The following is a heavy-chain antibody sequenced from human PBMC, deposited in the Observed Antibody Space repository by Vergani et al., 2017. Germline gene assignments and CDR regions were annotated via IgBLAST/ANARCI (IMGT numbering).Heavy chain of an antibody. D-gene: IGHD2-2*01. Sequence: EVQLLESGGGLVQPGGSLRLSCAASGFTFSSYAMSWVRQAPGKGLEWVSAISGSGGSTYYADSVKGRFTISRDNSKNTLYLQMNSLRAEDTAVYYCAKDPRGYCSSTSGWDYYGMDVWGQGTTVTVSS. J-gene: IGHJ6*02. V-gene: IGHV3-23*01. CDR1: GFTFSSYA. CDR2: ISGSGGST. CDR3: AKDPRGYCSSTSGWDYYGMDV.